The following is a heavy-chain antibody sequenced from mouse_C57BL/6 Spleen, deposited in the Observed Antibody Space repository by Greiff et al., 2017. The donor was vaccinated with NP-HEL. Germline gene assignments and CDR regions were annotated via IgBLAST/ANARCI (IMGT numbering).Heavy chain of an antibody. J-gene: IGHJ2*01. V-gene: IGHV1-22*01. CDR2: INPNNGGT. CDR1: GYTFTDFN. Sequence: EVQLQQSGPELVKPGASVKMSCKASGYTFTDFNMHWVKQSHGTSLEWIGYINPNNGGTSYNHKFKGKATLTVDKSSRTAYMELSSLTSEESAFYYCARSIVYWGQGTTLTVSS. CDR3: ARSIVY.